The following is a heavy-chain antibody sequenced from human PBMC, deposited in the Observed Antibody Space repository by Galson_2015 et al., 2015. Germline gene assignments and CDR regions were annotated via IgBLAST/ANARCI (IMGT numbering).Heavy chain of an antibody. CDR3: ARHSGELMFCGGDCFSDK. D-gene: IGHD2-21*02. J-gene: IGHJ4*02. CDR1: GYNFAAFW. Sequence: QSGAEVKKPGESLQISCTASGYNFAAFWIGWVRQMPGKGLEWVGIINPADSETRYSPSFRGQVTMSVDKSINTVYLQWSGLEASDSGTYYCARHSGELMFCGGDCFSDKWGQGTLVTVSS. CDR2: INPADSET. V-gene: IGHV5-51*01.